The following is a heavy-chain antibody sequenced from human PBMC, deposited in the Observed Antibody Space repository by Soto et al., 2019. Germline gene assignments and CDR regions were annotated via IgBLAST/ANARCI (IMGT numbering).Heavy chain of an antibody. Sequence: QEQLVQSGAEVKKPGSSVKVSCKAPEGTLSSYAIYWVRQAPGQGLECMGGVVPIFGPANSAQKFQGRVTITADESTSTVYMELRGLRSEDTAVYSCARLLAEFRGGISPYYYNGLDVWGQGTTVTVSS. V-gene: IGHV1-69*01. CDR3: ARLLAEFRGGISPYYYNGLDV. CDR2: VVPIFGPA. CDR1: EGTLSSYA. D-gene: IGHD3-10*01. J-gene: IGHJ6*02.